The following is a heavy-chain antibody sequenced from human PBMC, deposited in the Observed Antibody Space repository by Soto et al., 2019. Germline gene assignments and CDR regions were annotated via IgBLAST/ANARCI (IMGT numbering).Heavy chain of an antibody. CDR3: ARDYREDYYDSSGYFDY. CDR2: ISSSGSTI. V-gene: IGHV3-48*03. D-gene: IGHD3-22*01. J-gene: IGHJ4*02. CDR1: GFTFSSYE. Sequence: GGSLRLSCAASGFTFSSYEMNWVRQAPGKGLEWVSYISSSGSTIYYADSVKGRFTISRDNAKNSLYLQMNSLRAEDTAVYYCARDYREDYYDSSGYFDYWGQGT.